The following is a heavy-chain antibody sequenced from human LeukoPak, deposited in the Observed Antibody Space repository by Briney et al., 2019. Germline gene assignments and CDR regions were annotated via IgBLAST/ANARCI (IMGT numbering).Heavy chain of an antibody. J-gene: IGHJ4*02. D-gene: IGHD3-22*01. CDR2: ISGSGGST. CDR1: GFTFSSYA. V-gene: IGHV3-23*01. CDR3: AKDIDRYYDSSGYWSY. Sequence: GGSLRLSCAASGFTFSSYAMSWVRQAPGKGLEWVSAISGSGGSTYYADSVKGRFTISRDNSKNTLYLQMNSLRAEDTAVYYCAKDIDRYYDSSGYWSYWGQGTLVTVS.